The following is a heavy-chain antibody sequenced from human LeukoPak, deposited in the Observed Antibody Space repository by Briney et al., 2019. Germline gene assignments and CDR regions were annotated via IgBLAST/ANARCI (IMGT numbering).Heavy chain of an antibody. Sequence: ASVKVSCKAPEYTFTEYAVNWVRQAPGQSLEWMGWINAGNGNTKYAQKFQGRLTITRDTSASTAYMELSSLTFEDTAVYYCTRGRWSATTASYYLDFWGQGTLVTVSS. CDR2: INAGNGNT. V-gene: IGHV1-3*01. CDR1: EYTFTEYA. CDR3: TRGRWSATTASYYLDF. D-gene: IGHD2-15*01. J-gene: IGHJ4*02.